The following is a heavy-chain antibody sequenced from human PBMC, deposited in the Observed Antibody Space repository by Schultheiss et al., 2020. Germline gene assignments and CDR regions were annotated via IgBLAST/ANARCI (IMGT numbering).Heavy chain of an antibody. Sequence: GGSLRLSCAASGFTFSSYAMHWVRQAPGKGLEWVAVISYDGSNKYYADSVKGRFTISRDNSKNTLYLQMNSLRAEDTAVYYCARMEGTMIVIYWGQGTLVTVSS. CDR2: ISYDGSNK. J-gene: IGHJ4*02. CDR1: GFTFSSYA. CDR3: ARMEGTMIVIY. D-gene: IGHD3-22*01. V-gene: IGHV3-30*04.